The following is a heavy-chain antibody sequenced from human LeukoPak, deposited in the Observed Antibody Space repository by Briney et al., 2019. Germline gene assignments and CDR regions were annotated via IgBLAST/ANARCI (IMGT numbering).Heavy chain of an antibody. D-gene: IGHD6-25*01. CDR1: GFTFSGFS. J-gene: IGHJ4*02. CDR3: AKESVGNADFAS. Sequence: GGSLRLSCAASGFTFSGFSMTWVRQAPGKGLEWVSSIIVSGTTYYAGSVKGRFTISRDSFRGTLFLQMDSLRVEDTAVYFCAKESVGNADFASWGQGALVTVSS. CDR2: IIVSGTT. V-gene: IGHV3-23*01.